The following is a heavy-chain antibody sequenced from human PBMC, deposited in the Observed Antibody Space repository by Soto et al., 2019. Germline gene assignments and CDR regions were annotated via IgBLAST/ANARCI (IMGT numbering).Heavy chain of an antibody. D-gene: IGHD5-18*01. CDR2: VYYSGNT. V-gene: IGHV4-59*01. CDR1: GGSISNYY. Sequence: PSETLSLTCTISGGSISNYYWTWIRQTPGKGLEWIGYVYYSGNTNYNPSLKSRVSISVDMSKNQFSLVLSYVTAADTAMCYCASEVDTDVGGLGFYDAFDIWGPGTKVTVSS. J-gene: IGHJ3*02. CDR3: ASEVDTDVGGLGFYDAFDI.